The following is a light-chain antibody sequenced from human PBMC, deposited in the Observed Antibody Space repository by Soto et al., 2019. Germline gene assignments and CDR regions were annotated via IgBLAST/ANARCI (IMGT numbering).Light chain of an antibody. CDR1: QSFSSSY. CDR3: QQYFNWPPYT. J-gene: IGKJ2*01. Sequence: EIVLTQSPGTLSLSPGERATLSCRASQSFSSSYLAWYQQKPGQAPRLLIYDASNRATGVPPRFSGSRSGTEFTLTISSLQSEDFAVYYCQQYFNWPPYTFGQGTKVDIK. V-gene: IGKV3-15*01. CDR2: DAS.